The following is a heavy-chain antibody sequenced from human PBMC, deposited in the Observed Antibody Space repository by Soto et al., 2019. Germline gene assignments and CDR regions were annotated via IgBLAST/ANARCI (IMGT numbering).Heavy chain of an antibody. CDR3: ARMTRIKMDSSGWYGD. CDR2: INAGNGNT. V-gene: IGHV1-3*01. J-gene: IGHJ4*02. D-gene: IGHD6-19*01. Sequence: QVQLVQSGAEVKKPGASVKVSCKASGYTFTSYAMHWVRQAPGQRLEWMGWINAGNGNTKYSQKFQGRVTITRDTSASTAYMELSSLRSEDTAVYYCARMTRIKMDSSGWYGDWGQGTLVTVSS. CDR1: GYTFTSYA.